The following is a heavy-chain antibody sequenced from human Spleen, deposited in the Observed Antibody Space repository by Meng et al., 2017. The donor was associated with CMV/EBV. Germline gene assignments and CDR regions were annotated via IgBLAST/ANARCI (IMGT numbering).Heavy chain of an antibody. Sequence: GGSLRLSCAASGFTFSSYGMHWVRQAPGKGLEWVAVIWYDGSNKYYADSVKGRFTISRDNSKNTLYLQMNSLRAEDTAVYYCAGDGDYDFWSDTGGSAFDIWGQGTMVTVSS. CDR1: GFTFSSYG. CDR3: AGDGDYDFWSDTGGSAFDI. CDR2: IWYDGSNK. V-gene: IGHV3-33*01. J-gene: IGHJ3*02. D-gene: IGHD3-3*01.